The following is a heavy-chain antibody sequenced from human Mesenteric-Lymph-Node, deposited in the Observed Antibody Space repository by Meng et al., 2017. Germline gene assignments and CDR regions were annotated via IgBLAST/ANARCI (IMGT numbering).Heavy chain of an antibody. J-gene: IGHJ6*02. CDR2: INAGNGNT. CDR1: GYTFTSYG. CDR3: ARDRLLRSFGVVISVRRGPEVGTYGMDV. V-gene: IGHV1-3*01. D-gene: IGHD3-3*01. Sequence: ASVKVSCKASGYTFTSYGISWVRQAPGQRLEWMGWINAGNGNTKYSQKFQGRVTITRDTSASTAYMELSSLRSDDTAVYYCARDRLLRSFGVVISVRRGPEVGTYGMDVWGQGTTVTVSS.